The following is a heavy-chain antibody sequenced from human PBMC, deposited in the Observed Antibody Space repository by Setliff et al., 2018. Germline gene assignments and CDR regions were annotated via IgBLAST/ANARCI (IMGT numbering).Heavy chain of an antibody. D-gene: IGHD3-10*01. CDR2: INHSGST. J-gene: IGHJ4*02. Sequence: PSETLSLTFTVYGGSLSDYYWSWIRQPPGKGLEWIVEINHSGSTNYSPSLKSRVTLSVDTTKNQFSLKLTSMTAADTAVYFCARHLLVQGTYHFDYWGQGSPVTVSS. CDR1: GGSLSDYY. CDR3: ARHLLVQGTYHFDY. V-gene: IGHV4-34*01.